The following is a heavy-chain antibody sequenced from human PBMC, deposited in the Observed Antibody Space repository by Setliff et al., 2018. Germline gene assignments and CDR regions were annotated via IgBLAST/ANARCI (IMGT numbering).Heavy chain of an antibody. J-gene: IGHJ4*02. Sequence: PSETLSLTCALSGGSITDRNWWNWVRQPPGKGLEWIGEMYHSGNTYYNPSLKSPVTISVDKSKNQFSLKLSSVTAADTAVYYGRLLLGYCSSTSCLYYFDYWGQGTLVTGSS. CDR2: MYHSGNT. CDR1: GGSITDRNW. CDR3: RLLLGYCSSTSCLYYFDY. D-gene: IGHD2-2*01. V-gene: IGHV4-4*02.